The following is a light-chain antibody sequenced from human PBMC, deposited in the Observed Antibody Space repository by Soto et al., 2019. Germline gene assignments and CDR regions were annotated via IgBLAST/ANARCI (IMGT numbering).Light chain of an antibody. CDR3: QLYGNSLFT. Sequence: EIMLTQSPVTLSLSPGERATLSCRASQTINSIYLAWYQQRFGQAPRLLIYGASSRATGIPDRFSGSGFGTDFTLTISRLEPEDFADYYCQLYGNSLFTFGQGTRLEI. J-gene: IGKJ5*01. V-gene: IGKV3-20*01. CDR2: GAS. CDR1: QTINSIY.